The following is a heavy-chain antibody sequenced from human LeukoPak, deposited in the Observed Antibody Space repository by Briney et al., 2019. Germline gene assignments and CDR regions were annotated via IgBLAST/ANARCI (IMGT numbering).Heavy chain of an antibody. J-gene: IGHJ6*02. V-gene: IGHV4-4*02. CDR2: IYHSGST. CDR1: GGSISSSNW. Sequence: SGTLSLTCAVSGGSISSSNWWSWVRQPPGKGLEWIGEIYHSGSTNYNPSLKSRVTISVDKSKNQFSLKLSSVTAADTAVYYCARDYGGGAYHYYYGMDVWGQGTTVTVSS. CDR3: ARDYGGGAYHYYYGMDV. D-gene: IGHD2-21*01.